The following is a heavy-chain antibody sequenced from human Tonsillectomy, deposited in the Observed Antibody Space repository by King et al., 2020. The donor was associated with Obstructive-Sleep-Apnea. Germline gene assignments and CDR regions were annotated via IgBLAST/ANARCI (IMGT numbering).Heavy chain of an antibody. CDR1: GFTFSSYG. Sequence: VQLVQSGGGVVQPGRSLRLSCAASGFTFSSYGMHWVRQAPGKGLEWVAVIWYDGSNKYYADTVKGRFTISRDNSKNTLYLQMNSLRAEDTAVYYCARVHIVVAYYGMDVWGQGTTVTVSS. CDR2: IWYDGSNK. J-gene: IGHJ6*02. CDR3: ARVHIVVAYYGMDV. D-gene: IGHD2-21*01. V-gene: IGHV3-33*01.